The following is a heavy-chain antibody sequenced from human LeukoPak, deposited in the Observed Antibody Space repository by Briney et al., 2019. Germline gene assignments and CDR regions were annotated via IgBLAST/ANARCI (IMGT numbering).Heavy chain of an antibody. CDR2: ICLSGNT. CDR1: GYSISSGYC. Sequence: SETLSLTCTVSGYSISSGYCWGWIRQPPGTGLEWIVSICLSGNTYYNPSLKSRVTISVDTSKNQFSLKLSSVTAADTAVYYCARDVGRFGELANYYYYYGMDVWGQGTTVTVSS. V-gene: IGHV4-38-2*02. D-gene: IGHD3-10*01. CDR3: ARDVGRFGELANYYYYYGMDV. J-gene: IGHJ6*02.